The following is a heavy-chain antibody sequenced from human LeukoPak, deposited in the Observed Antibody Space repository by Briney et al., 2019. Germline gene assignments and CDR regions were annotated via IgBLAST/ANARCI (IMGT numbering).Heavy chain of an antibody. D-gene: IGHD6-13*01. Sequence: GGSLRLSCAASGFTFSSYSMNWVRQAPGKGLEWVSSISGSGSYIKYADSVKGRFTISRDNAKSSLYLQMNSLRAEDTAVYYCAREPGYSGSWYDYWGQGTLVTVSS. J-gene: IGHJ4*02. CDR3: AREPGYSGSWYDY. CDR2: ISGSGSYI. V-gene: IGHV3-21*01. CDR1: GFTFSSYS.